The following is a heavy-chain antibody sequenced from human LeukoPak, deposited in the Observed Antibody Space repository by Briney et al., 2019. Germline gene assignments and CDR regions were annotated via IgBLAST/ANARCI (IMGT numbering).Heavy chain of an antibody. CDR2: IIPILGIA. CDR1: GGTFSSYA. J-gene: IGHJ4*02. D-gene: IGHD3-22*01. CDR3: ARDYYDSSGTIDY. V-gene: IGHV1-69*04. Sequence: SVKVSCKASGGTFSSYAISWVRQAPGQGLEWMGRIIPILGIANYAQKFQGRVTITADKSTSTAYMELRSLRSDDTAVYYCARDYYDSSGTIDYWGQGTLVTVSS.